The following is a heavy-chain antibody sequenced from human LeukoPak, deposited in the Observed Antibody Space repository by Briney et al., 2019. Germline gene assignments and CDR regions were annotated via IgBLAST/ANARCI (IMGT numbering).Heavy chain of an antibody. CDR3: ARVTYDYVWGSYLPDYGMDV. CDR1: GGSISSSVYY. J-gene: IGHJ6*02. V-gene: IGHV4-39*07. D-gene: IGHD3-16*02. CDR2: SYYSGGT. Sequence: SETLSLTCIVTGGSISSSVYYWGWIRQPPGKGLEWIGSSYYSGGTDYNPSLKSRVTISVDTSKNQFSLKLSSVTAADTAVYYCARVTYDYVWGSYLPDYGMDVWGQGTTVTLSS.